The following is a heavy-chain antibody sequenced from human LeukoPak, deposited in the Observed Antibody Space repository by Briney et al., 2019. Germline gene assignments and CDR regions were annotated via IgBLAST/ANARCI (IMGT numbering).Heavy chain of an antibody. Sequence: SETLSLTCTVSGGSISYYYWNWIRQPPGKGLEWIGYIYYTGNTNYNPSLKSRVTISADTSKNQVSLQVTSVAAADTAVYYCASLWGASGNYYFSGWGQGALVTVSS. CDR1: GGSISYYY. J-gene: IGHJ4*02. V-gene: IGHV4-59*08. D-gene: IGHD3-22*01. CDR2: IYYTGNT. CDR3: ASLWGASGNYYFSG.